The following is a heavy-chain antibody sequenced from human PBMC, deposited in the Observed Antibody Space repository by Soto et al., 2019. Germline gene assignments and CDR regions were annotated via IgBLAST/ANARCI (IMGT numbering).Heavy chain of an antibody. CDR2: ISGGGAGT. CDR1: GFTFGSYA. CDR3: AKVNTMMVGSGNAFDM. D-gene: IGHD3-22*01. V-gene: IGHV3-23*01. J-gene: IGHJ3*02. Sequence: EVQLLESGGGFVQPGGSLRLSCAASGFTFGSYAMTWVRQAPGKGLEWVSSISGGGAGTYYADSVKGRFTISRDNSKNTLYLQLNSLRAEDTAIYCCAKVNTMMVGSGNAFDMWGQGTMVTVSS.